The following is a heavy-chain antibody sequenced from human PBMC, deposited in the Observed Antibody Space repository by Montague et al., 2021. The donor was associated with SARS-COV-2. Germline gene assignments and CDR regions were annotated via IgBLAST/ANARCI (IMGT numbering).Heavy chain of an antibody. CDR3: ARQPLGYDFVYYYYGMDV. Sequence: CAISGDSVSSNSAAWKWIRQYPSRGLEWLGSTYYRSKRYNDYAVSVKSRITINPDTSKNQFSLQLNSVTPADTAVYYCARQPLGYDFVYYYYGMDVWGQGTTVTVSS. D-gene: IGHD5-12*01. J-gene: IGHJ6*02. CDR2: TYYRSKRYN. CDR1: GDSVSSNSAA. V-gene: IGHV6-1*01.